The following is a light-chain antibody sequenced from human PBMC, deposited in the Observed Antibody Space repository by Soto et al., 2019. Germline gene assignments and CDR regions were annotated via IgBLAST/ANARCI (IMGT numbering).Light chain of an antibody. CDR2: KVS. J-gene: IGKJ2*01. V-gene: IGKV2-30*01. CDR1: QSLVYGDGNTY. CDR3: MQGTHWPPGPFT. Sequence: DVVMTQSPLSLPVTLGQPASISCKSSQSLVYGDGNTYLNWFQQRPGQSPRRLIYKVSNRDSGVPDRFSGSGSGTDFTLIISRVEAEDVGVYDCMQGTHWPPGPFTFGQGTKLEIK.